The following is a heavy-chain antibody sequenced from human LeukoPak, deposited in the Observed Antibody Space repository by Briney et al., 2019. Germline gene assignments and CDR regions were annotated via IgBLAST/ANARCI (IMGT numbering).Heavy chain of an antibody. J-gene: IGHJ5*02. V-gene: IGHV4-34*01. CDR2: INHSGST. Sequence: SETLSLTCAVYGGSFSGYYWSWIRQPPGKGLEWIGEINHSGSTNYNPSLKSRVTISVDTSKNQFSLKLSSVTAADTAVYYCASAYSSGWYHWGQGTLVTVSS. D-gene: IGHD6-19*01. CDR3: ASAYSSGWYH. CDR1: GGSFSGYY.